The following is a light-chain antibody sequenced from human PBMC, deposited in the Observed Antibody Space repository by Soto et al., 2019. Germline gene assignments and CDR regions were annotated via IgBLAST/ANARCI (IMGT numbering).Light chain of an antibody. CDR3: QQYNNYGPLT. J-gene: IGKJ1*01. V-gene: IGKV1-5*03. CDR2: KAS. Sequence: DIPMTQSPSTLSASVGDRVTITCRASQSISGWLAWYQQKPGKAPKLLIYKASTLESGVPSRFSGSGSGTEFTLTISSLQPDDFATYYCQQYNNYGPLTFGQGNRVEIK. CDR1: QSISGW.